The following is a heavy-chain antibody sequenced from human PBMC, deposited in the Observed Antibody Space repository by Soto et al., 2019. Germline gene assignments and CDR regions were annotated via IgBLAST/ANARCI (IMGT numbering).Heavy chain of an antibody. CDR3: ASQVYTVVTPIDL. V-gene: IGHV3-48*02. Sequence: EVQLVESGGGLVQPGGSLRLSCVASGFTFSAYSMNWVRQAPGKGPEWISYISGNNANIYYADSVRGRFTISRDNAKSSLFLQMDSLRDEDTAVYYCASQVYTVVTPIDLWGQGTLVTVSS. CDR1: GFTFSAYS. D-gene: IGHD2-21*02. CDR2: ISGNNANI. J-gene: IGHJ5*02.